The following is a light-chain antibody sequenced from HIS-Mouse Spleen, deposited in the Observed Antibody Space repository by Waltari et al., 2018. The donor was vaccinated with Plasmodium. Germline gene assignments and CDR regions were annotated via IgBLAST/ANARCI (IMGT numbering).Light chain of an antibody. CDR3: SSYTSSSTRV. Sequence: QSALTQPASVSGSPGQSIPISCTRTSSDVGGYNYVSWYQPHPGNAPKLMIYEVSNQPSGVSNRFSGTKSGNTASLTISGLQAEDEADYYCSSYTSSSTRVFGGGTKLTVL. CDR2: EVS. CDR1: SSDVGGYNY. V-gene: IGLV2-14*01. J-gene: IGLJ2*01.